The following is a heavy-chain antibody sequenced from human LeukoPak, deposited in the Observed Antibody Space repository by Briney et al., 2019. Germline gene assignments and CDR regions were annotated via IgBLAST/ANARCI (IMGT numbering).Heavy chain of an antibody. J-gene: IGHJ5*02. V-gene: IGHV4-59*12. CDR1: GGSLSSYY. D-gene: IGHD2-2*01. CDR3: ARGYCSSTSCSHYNWFDP. Sequence: PSETLSLTCTVSGGSLSSYYWSWVRQPPGKGLEWIGYIYYSGSTNYNPSLKCRVTISVDTSKNQFSLKLSSVTAADTAVYYCARGYCSSTSCSHYNWFDPWGQGTLVTVSS. CDR2: IYYSGST.